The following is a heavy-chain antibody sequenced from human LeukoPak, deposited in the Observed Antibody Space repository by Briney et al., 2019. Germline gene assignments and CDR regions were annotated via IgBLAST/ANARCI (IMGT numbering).Heavy chain of an antibody. V-gene: IGHV3-23*01. J-gene: IGHJ4*02. CDR3: ASAYSSSWTPLGY. Sequence: GGSLRLSCAASGFTFSSYAMTWVRQAPGKGLEWVSTISGSGGSTYYADSVKGRFTISRDNSKNTLYLQMNSLRAEDTAVYYCASAYSSSWTPLGYWGQGTLVTVSS. CDR2: ISGSGGST. D-gene: IGHD6-13*01. CDR1: GFTFSSYA.